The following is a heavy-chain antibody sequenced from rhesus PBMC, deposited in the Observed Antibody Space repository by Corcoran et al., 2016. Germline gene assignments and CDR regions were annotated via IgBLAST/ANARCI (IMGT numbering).Heavy chain of an antibody. CDR3: ARVNTVTLDY. CDR1: GFSSSNTVTG. Sequence: QVTLKESGPALVKPIQTLTLTRTFSGFSSSNTVTGVGRIRHPPRKAPEWLASIYWNDSKYYSTSLNSRLTISKDTSKNQVVLTMTNMDPVDTATYYCARVNTVTLDYWGQGVLVTVSS. CDR2: IYWNDSK. J-gene: IGHJ4*01. V-gene: IGHV2-95*01. D-gene: IGHD4-23*01.